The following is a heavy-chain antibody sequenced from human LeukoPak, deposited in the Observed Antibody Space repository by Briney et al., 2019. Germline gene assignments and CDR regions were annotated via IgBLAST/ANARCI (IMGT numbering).Heavy chain of an antibody. J-gene: IGHJ4*02. CDR3: ARECWSYYGSGSYFDY. CDR1: GFTFSSYS. V-gene: IGHV3-21*01. D-gene: IGHD3-10*01. Sequence: GGSLGLSCAASGFTFSSYSMNWVRQAPGKGLEWVSSISSSSSYIYYADSVKGRFTISRDNAKNSLYLQMNSLRAEDTAVYYCARECWSYYGSGSYFDYWGQGTLVTVSS. CDR2: ISSSSSYI.